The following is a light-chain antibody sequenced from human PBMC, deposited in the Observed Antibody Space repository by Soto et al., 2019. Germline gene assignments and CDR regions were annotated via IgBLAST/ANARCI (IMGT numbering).Light chain of an antibody. CDR2: GTS. V-gene: IGKV3-20*01. J-gene: IGKJ3*01. CDR3: QQYGSSLFT. Sequence: EIVVTQSPGTLSLSPGERATLSCRASKSVSSKYLAWYQQKPGQAPRVLISGTSIRASGVPERFSGSGSWTDFTLTITRLEPEDFAVYYSQQYGSSLFTFGPGTTVDFK. CDR1: KSVSSKY.